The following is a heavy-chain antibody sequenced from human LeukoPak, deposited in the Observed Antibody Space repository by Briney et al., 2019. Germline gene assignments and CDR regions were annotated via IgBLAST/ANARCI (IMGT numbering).Heavy chain of an antibody. CDR1: GYTLTELS. D-gene: IGHD5-24*01. J-gene: IGHJ4*02. CDR2: FDPEDGET. V-gene: IGHV1-24*01. Sequence: GASVKVSCKVSGYTLTELSMHWVRQAPGKGLEWMGGFDPEDGETIYAQKFQGRVTMTEDTSTDTAYMELSSLRSEDTAVYCVRDRDATTDDVRDYWGQGTLVTVSS. CDR3: RDRDATTDDVRDY.